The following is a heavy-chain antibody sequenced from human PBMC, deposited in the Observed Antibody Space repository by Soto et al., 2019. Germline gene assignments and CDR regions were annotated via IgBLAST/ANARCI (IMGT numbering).Heavy chain of an antibody. V-gene: IGHV3-21*04. J-gene: IGHJ3*02. CDR1: GFTFSSYS. D-gene: IGHD4-4*01. Sequence: GGSLRLSCAASGFTFSSYSMNWVRQAPGKGLEWVSSISSSSSYIYYADSVKGRFTISRDNAKNSLYLQMNSLRAEDTAVYYCARAQSSTTVTTPGSPPAAFDIWGQGTMVTVSS. CDR3: ARAQSSTTVTTPGSPPAAFDI. CDR2: ISSSSSYI.